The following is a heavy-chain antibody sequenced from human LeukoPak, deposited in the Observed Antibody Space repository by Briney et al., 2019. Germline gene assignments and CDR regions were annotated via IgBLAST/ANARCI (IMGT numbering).Heavy chain of an antibody. CDR3: ARVSTIFGVVAIDY. CDR2: ISSSSSYI. D-gene: IGHD3-3*01. J-gene: IGHJ4*02. CDR1: GFTFSSYS. V-gene: IGHV3-21*01. Sequence: GGSLRLSCAASGFTFSSYSMNWVRQAPGKGLEWVSSISSSSSYIYYADSVKGRFTISRDNAKNSLYLQMNSLRAEDTAVYYCARVSTIFGVVAIDYWGQGTLVTVSS.